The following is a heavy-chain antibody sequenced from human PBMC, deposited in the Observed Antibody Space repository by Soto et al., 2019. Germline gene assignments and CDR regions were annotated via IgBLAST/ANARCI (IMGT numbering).Heavy chain of an antibody. CDR1: GGSISSGGYY. D-gene: IGHD1-1*01. CDR2: IYYSGST. J-gene: IGHJ3*02. CDR3: ARAGLDRREVAFDI. V-gene: IGHV4-31*03. Sequence: QVQLQESGPGLVKPSQTLSLTCTVSGGSISSGGYYWSWIRQHPGKGLEWIGYIYYSGSTYYNPPLKSRFTIPVAPSKTQFPLRLSSVTAADTAVYYGARAGLDRREVAFDIGAQGTMVTVSS.